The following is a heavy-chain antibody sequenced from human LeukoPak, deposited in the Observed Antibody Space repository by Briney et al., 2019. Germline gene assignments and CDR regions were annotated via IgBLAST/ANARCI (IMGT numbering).Heavy chain of an antibody. CDR3: ARDPPTRQYTNSFSLDY. CDR2: ISSSGSTT. J-gene: IGHJ4*02. Sequence: PGGSLRLSCAASGFIFSSYEMNWVRQAPGKGLEWVSYISSSGSTTYYADSVKGRFTISRDNSKNTLYLQLNSLRADDTAVYYCARDPPTRQYTNSFSLDYWGQGTLVTVSS. CDR1: GFIFSSYE. V-gene: IGHV3-48*03. D-gene: IGHD6-13*01.